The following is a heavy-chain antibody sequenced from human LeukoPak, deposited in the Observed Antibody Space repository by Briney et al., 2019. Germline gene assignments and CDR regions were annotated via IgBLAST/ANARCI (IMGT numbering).Heavy chain of an antibody. D-gene: IGHD3-10*01. J-gene: IGHJ3*02. Sequence: PGGSLRLSCSASGFSVNNNYMTWIRQPPGKGLEWIGNIFYSGSTYYSPSLRSRVTISLDTSRNQFSLKLNSVTAADTAVYYCAKSNGYGLVDIWGQGTMVTVSS. CDR2: IFYSGST. CDR1: GFSVNNNY. CDR3: AKSNGYGLVDI. V-gene: IGHV4-59*02.